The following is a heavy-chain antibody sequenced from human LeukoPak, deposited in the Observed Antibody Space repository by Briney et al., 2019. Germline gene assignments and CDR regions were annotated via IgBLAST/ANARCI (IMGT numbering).Heavy chain of an antibody. CDR1: GFTFSSYA. CDR2: ISGSGGST. D-gene: IGHD3-22*01. CDR3: AKDYYDSSGYYSPFDY. V-gene: IGHV3-23*01. Sequence: GGSLRLSCAVSGFTFSSYAMSWVRQAPGKGLEWVSAISGSGGSTYYADSVKGRFTISRDNSKNTLYLQMNSLRAEDTAEYYCAKDYYDSSGYYSPFDYWGQGTLVTVSS. J-gene: IGHJ4*02.